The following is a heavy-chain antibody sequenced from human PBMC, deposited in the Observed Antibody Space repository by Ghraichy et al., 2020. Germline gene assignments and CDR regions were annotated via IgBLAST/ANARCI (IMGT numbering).Heavy chain of an antibody. D-gene: IGHD6-19*01. J-gene: IGHJ5*02. Sequence: SETLSLTCTVSGGSISSYYWSWIRQPPGKGLEWIGYIYYSGSTNYNPSLKSRVTISVDTSKNQFSLKLSSVTAADTAVYYCAREAVAGTTAWFDPWGQGTLVTVSS. CDR1: GGSISSYY. CDR3: AREAVAGTTAWFDP. CDR2: IYYSGST. V-gene: IGHV4-59*01.